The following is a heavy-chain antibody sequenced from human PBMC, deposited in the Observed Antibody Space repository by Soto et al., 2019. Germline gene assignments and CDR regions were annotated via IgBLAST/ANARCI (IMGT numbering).Heavy chain of an antibody. CDR2: ISGSGGST. CDR3: AKDGYCSSTSCYDSGMDV. CDR1: GFTFSSYA. D-gene: IGHD2-2*03. J-gene: IGHJ6*02. Sequence: GGSLRLSCAASGFTFSSYAMSWVRQAPGKGLEWVSAISGSGGSTYYADSVKGRFTISRDNSKNTLYPQMNSLRAEDTAVYYCAKDGYCSSTSCYDSGMDVWGQGTTVTVSS. V-gene: IGHV3-23*01.